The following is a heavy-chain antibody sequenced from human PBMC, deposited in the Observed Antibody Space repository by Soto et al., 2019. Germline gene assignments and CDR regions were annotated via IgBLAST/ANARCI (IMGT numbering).Heavy chain of an antibody. CDR3: ARGKNYGDYYDAFDI. D-gene: IGHD4-17*01. CDR2: INHSGST. CDR1: GGSFIGYY. J-gene: IGHJ3*02. Sequence: SETLSLTCAVYGGSFIGYYWSWIRQPPWKGLEWIGEINHSGSTNYNPSLKSRVTISVDTSKNQFSLKLSSVTAADTAVYYCARGKNYGDYYDAFDIWGQRTMVTVSS. V-gene: IGHV4-34*01.